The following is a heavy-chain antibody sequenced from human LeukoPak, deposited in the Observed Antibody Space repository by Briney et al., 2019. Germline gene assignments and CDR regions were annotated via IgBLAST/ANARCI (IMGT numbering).Heavy chain of an antibody. Sequence: GGSLRLSCAPSGFTFASHAMSWVRQAPGKGLEWVSYISSSSSTIYYADSVKGRFTISRDNAKNSLYLQMNSLRAEDTAVYYCARGRPVDYWGQGTLVTVSS. CDR1: GFTFASHA. V-gene: IGHV3-48*01. CDR2: ISSSSSTI. J-gene: IGHJ4*02. CDR3: ARGRPVDY.